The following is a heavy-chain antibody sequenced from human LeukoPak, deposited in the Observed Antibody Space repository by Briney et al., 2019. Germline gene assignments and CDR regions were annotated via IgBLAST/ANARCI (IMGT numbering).Heavy chain of an antibody. D-gene: IGHD3-22*01. Sequence: GGSLRLSCAASGFTFSSFGMHWVRQAPGKGLEWITFIQFDGSDEYSADSVKGRFTISRDNSKNTLYLQMNSLRAEDTAVYYCARASGSSGYYQDAFDIWGQGTMVTVSS. V-gene: IGHV3-30*02. J-gene: IGHJ3*02. CDR2: IQFDGSDE. CDR3: ARASGSSGYYQDAFDI. CDR1: GFTFSSFG.